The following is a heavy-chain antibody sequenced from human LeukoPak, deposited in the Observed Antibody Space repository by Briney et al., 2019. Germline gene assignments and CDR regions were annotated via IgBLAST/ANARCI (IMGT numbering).Heavy chain of an antibody. D-gene: IGHD6-13*01. Sequence: GASVKVSCKASGYTFTSYYMHWVRQAPGQGLEWMGIINPSGGSTSYAQKFQGRVTMTRDMSTSTVYMELSSLRSEDTAVYYCARGYSSSWYSSWGPDYYYMDVWGKGTTVTVSS. CDR2: INPSGGST. CDR3: ARGYSSSWYSSWGPDYYYMDV. CDR1: GYTFTSYY. J-gene: IGHJ6*03. V-gene: IGHV1-46*01.